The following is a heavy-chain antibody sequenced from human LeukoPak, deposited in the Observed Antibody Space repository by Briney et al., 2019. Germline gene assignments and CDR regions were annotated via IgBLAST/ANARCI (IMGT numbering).Heavy chain of an antibody. V-gene: IGHV3-30*18. Sequence: SGGSLRLSCAASGFTFSSYGMHWVRQAPGKGLEWVAVISYDGSNKYYADSVKGRFTISRDNSKNTLYLQMNSLRAEDTAVYYCPNLGVRRTYYYDSSDNTLDYWGQGTLVTVSS. J-gene: IGHJ4*02. CDR1: GFTFSSYG. D-gene: IGHD3-22*01. CDR2: ISYDGSNK. CDR3: PNLGVRRTYYYDSSDNTLDY.